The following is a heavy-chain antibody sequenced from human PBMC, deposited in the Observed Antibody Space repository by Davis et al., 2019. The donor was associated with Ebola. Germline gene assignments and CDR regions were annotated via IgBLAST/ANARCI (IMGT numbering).Heavy chain of an antibody. CDR3: ARDTNYRDALDI. J-gene: IGHJ3*02. V-gene: IGHV3-66*01. CDR1: GRFNVGSNY. D-gene: IGHD1-7*01. CDR2: IYSSGLT. Sequence: GGSLRLSCAASGRFNVGSNYMTWVRQPPGKGLEWVSVIYSSGLTYYADSVRGRFTVSRDTSKNTLYLRMNSLRAEDTAVYYCARDTNYRDALDIWGQGTLVTVSS.